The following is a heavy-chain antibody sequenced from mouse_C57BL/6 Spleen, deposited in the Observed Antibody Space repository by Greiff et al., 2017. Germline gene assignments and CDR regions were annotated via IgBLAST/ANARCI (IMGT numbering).Heavy chain of an antibody. D-gene: IGHD2-4*01. CDR3: ARDYYDYVWFAY. CDR1: GYTFTDYN. CDR2: INPNNGGT. Sequence: VQLKQSGPELVKPGASVKMSCKASGYTFTDYNMHWVKQSHGKSLEWIGYINPNNGGTSYNQKFKGKATLTVNKSSSTAYMELRSLTSEDSAVYYCARDYYDYVWFAYWGQGTLVTVSA. V-gene: IGHV1-22*01. J-gene: IGHJ3*01.